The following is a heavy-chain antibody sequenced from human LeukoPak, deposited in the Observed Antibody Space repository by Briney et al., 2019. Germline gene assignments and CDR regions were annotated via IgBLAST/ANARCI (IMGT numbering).Heavy chain of an antibody. V-gene: IGHV4-39*01. Sequence: SETLSLTCTVSGGSISSSSYYWGWVRQPPGKGLERIGSIYYSGSTYYNPSLKSRVTISVDTSKNQFSLKLSSVTAADTAVYYCARGYYYFDYWGQGTLVTVSS. J-gene: IGHJ4*02. CDR2: IYYSGST. CDR1: GGSISSSSYY. D-gene: IGHD3-22*01. CDR3: ARGYYYFDY.